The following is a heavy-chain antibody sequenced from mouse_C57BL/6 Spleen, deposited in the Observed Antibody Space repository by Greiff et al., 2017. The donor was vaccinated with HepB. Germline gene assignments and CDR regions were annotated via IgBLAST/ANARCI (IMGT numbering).Heavy chain of an antibody. V-gene: IGHV14-2*01. CDR2: IDPEDGET. D-gene: IGHD1-1*01. CDR3: ATPYGSSSYYAMDY. Sequence: VQLKESGAELVKPGASVKLSCTASGFNIKDYYMHWVKQRTEQGLEWIGRIDPEDGETKYAPKFQGKATITADTSSNTAYLQLSSLTSEDTAVYYCATPYGSSSYYAMDYWGQGTSVTVSS. J-gene: IGHJ4*01. CDR1: GFNIKDYY.